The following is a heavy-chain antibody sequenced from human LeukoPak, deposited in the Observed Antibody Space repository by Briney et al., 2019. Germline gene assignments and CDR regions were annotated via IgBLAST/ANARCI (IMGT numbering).Heavy chain of an antibody. CDR2: ISAYNGNT. V-gene: IGHV1-18*01. Sequence: GASVKVSCKASGYTFTSYGISWVRQAPGQGLEWMGWISAYNGNTNYAQKFQGRVTMTTDTSTGTAYMELRSLTSDDTAAYYCARDYGGNPSSYWGQGTLVTVSS. D-gene: IGHD1-26*01. CDR3: ARDYGGNPSSY. J-gene: IGHJ4*02. CDR1: GYTFTSYG.